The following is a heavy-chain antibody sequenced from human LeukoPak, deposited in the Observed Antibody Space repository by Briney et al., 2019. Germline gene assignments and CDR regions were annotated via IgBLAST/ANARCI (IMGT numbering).Heavy chain of an antibody. CDR1: GVSISTSEW. J-gene: IGHJ4*02. D-gene: IGHD3-9*01. Sequence: SETLSLTCGVSGVSISTSEWWIWVRQPPGQGMEWIGEIHRDGRSRYNPSLKSRVTMSIDYSKNQFSLKVSSVTAADTATYYCGKTDIYFNPIDYWGPGSLVTVSS. V-gene: IGHV4/OR15-8*02. CDR3: GKTDIYFNPIDY. CDR2: IHRDGRS.